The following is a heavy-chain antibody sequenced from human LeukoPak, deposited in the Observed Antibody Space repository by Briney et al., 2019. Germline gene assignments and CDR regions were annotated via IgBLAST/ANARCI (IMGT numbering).Heavy chain of an antibody. V-gene: IGHV3-23*01. CDR3: AKDEISTMDV. CDR2: ISGSGLST. D-gene: IGHD2-2*01. CDR1: GFTFSSYA. Sequence: GSLRLSCAASGFTFSSYAMSWVRQAPGKGLEWVSSISGSGLSTYYADSVKGRFTISRDNSKNTLYLQMNSLRAEDTAVYYCAKDEISTMDVWGKGTTVTISS. J-gene: IGHJ6*03.